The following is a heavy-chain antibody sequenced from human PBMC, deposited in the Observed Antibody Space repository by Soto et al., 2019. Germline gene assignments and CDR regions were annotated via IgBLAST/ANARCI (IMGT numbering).Heavy chain of an antibody. Sequence: QVQLEQSGAEVRKPGASVKVSCKVSGYTLTELSMQWVRQAPGKGLEWRGGFDLEDGETIYAKKFQGRLTTTENTSTDTAYMELSSLRSEDTAVYYCATAYILRYWGQGTLVTVSS. D-gene: IGHD2-21*01. CDR3: ATAYILRY. CDR1: GYTLTELS. V-gene: IGHV1-24*01. J-gene: IGHJ4*02. CDR2: FDLEDGET.